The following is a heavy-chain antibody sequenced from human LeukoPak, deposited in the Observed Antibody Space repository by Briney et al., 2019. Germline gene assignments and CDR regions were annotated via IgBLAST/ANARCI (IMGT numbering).Heavy chain of an antibody. CDR1: GFTFSTFA. J-gene: IGHJ4*02. V-gene: IGHV3-30-3*01. CDR3: ARDRGSSSSSKVH. CDR2: ISYDGSNK. Sequence: GGSLRLSCAASGFTFSTFAIHWVRQAPGKGLEWVAVISYDGSNKYYADSVKGRFTFSRDNSKNTLYLQMNSLRAEDTAVYYCARDRGSSSSSKVHWGQGTLVTVSS. D-gene: IGHD6-6*01.